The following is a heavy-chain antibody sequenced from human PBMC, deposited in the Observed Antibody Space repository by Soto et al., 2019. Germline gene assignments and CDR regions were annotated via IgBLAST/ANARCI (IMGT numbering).Heavy chain of an antibody. CDR3: ATSIGALNEN. CDR1: GFTFSSYA. D-gene: IGHD3-16*01. J-gene: IGHJ4*02. Sequence: VHLLESGGGVVQTGGSLRLSCLTSGFTFSSYAMTWVRQAPGKGLDWVSAITGSGDGTFYADFVKGRFTISRDNSKNTLFLQMNSLTVEDTALYFCATSIGALNENWGQGTLVTVSS. V-gene: IGHV3-23*01. CDR2: ITGSGDGT.